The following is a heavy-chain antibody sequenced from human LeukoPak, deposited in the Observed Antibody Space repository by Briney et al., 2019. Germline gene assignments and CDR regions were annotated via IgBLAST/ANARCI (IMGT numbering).Heavy chain of an antibody. Sequence: MASETLSLTCAVSGDSISLYYWSWIRQPPGKGLEWIGYIYYSGSTNYNPSLKSRVTISVDTSKNQFSLKLSSVTAADTAVYYCARHRPTVTTWAFDYWGQGTLVTVSS. V-gene: IGHV4-59*08. J-gene: IGHJ4*02. D-gene: IGHD4-17*01. CDR1: GDSISLYY. CDR2: IYYSGST. CDR3: ARHRPTVTTWAFDY.